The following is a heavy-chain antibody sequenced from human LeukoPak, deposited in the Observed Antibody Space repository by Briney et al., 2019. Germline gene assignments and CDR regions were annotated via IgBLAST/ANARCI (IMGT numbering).Heavy chain of an antibody. CDR3: AKSYCGGDCYSHY. CDR2: ISGSGGST. CDR1: GFTFSSHA. V-gene: IGHV3-23*01. Sequence: GGSLRLSCAASGFTFSSHAMSWVRQAPGKGLEWVSVISGSGGSTYYADSVKGRFTISRDNSKNTLYLQMNSLRADDTAVYYCAKSYCGGDCYSHYWGQGTLVTVSS. J-gene: IGHJ4*02. D-gene: IGHD2-21*02.